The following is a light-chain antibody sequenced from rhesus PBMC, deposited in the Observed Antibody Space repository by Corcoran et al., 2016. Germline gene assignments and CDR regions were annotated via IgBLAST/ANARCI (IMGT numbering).Light chain of an antibody. CDR2: YAS. CDR3: QQHNSYPLT. Sequence: DIQMTQSPSSLSASVGDTVTITCRARQGISNSLAWYQQQPGKAPKPLLYYASNLESGVPSRFSGSGSGTDFTLTISSLQPEDFAIDYIQQHNSYPLTVGGGTKVEIK. V-gene: IGKV1S14*01. J-gene: IGKJ4*01. CDR1: QGISNS.